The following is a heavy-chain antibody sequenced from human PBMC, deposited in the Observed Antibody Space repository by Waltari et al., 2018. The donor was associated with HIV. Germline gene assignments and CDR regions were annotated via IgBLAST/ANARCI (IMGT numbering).Heavy chain of an antibody. J-gene: IGHJ6*02. CDR1: GYNFTTYW. CDR2: THPVDPAT. V-gene: IGHV5-51*01. Sequence: EVQLVQSGAEVKKPGESLKISCKGSGYNFTTYWIGWVRQMPGKGLEWMGITHPVDPATRYRPAFPGQVTNPADKAIGTAYLQWSSLQASDTGIYYCARLGYCSSARCPSGYYYSYGMGVWGQGTTVTVSS. D-gene: IGHD2-2*01. CDR3: ARLGYCSSARCPSGYYYSYGMGV.